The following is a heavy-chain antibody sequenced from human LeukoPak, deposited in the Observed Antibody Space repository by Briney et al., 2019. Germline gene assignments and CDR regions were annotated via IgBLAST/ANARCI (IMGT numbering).Heavy chain of an antibody. CDR3: ARARVVPSWFDP. CDR2: ISSSSSYI. V-gene: IGHV3-21*01. J-gene: IGHJ5*02. CDR1: GFTFSSYS. D-gene: IGHD3-10*01. Sequence: GGSLRLSCAASGFTFSSYSTNWVRQAPGKGLEWVSSISSSSSYIYYADSVKGRFTISRDNAKNSLYLQMNSLRAEDTAVYYCARARVVPSWFDPWGQGTLVTVSS.